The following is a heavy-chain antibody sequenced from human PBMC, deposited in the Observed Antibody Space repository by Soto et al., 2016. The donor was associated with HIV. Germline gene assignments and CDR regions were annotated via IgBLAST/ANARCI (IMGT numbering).Heavy chain of an antibody. J-gene: IGHJ4*02. Sequence: DVQLVETGGGLIQPGGSLRLSCAASGFTVSSNYMSWVRQAPGKGLEWVSIIYSGGSSYSADSVKGQFTISRDNSKNTLYLQMNSLRVEDTAVYYCARLGGIPYDILTGYYNKGGYFDYWGQGTLVTVSS. CDR3: ARLGGIPYDILTGYYNKGGYFDY. V-gene: IGHV3-53*02. D-gene: IGHD3-9*01. CDR1: GFTVSSNY. CDR2: IYSGGSS.